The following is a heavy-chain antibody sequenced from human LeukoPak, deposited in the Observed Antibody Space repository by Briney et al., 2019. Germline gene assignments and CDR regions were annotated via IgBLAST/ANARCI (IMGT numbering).Heavy chain of an antibody. Sequence: GGSLRLSCAACGFTFSSYNMNWVRQAPGKGLEWLANIKHDGSEKYYVGSVKGRFTISRDNAKNSLYLQMNSLRAEDTAFYYCARVTSRDPLHYWGQGTLVTVSS. J-gene: IGHJ4*02. CDR1: GFTFSSYN. CDR3: ARVTSRDPLHY. CDR2: IKHDGSEK. V-gene: IGHV3-7*03. D-gene: IGHD2-21*02.